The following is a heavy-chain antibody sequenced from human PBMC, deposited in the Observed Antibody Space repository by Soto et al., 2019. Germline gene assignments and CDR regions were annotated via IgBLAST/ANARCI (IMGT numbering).Heavy chain of an antibody. J-gene: IGHJ4*02. D-gene: IGHD3-10*01. CDR1: GFTFNDFE. Sequence: PGGSLRPSCGVSGFTFNDFEMNWVRQVPGKGLEWLAYIDGSGTTKKYADSVRGRFPVSRDNPNNSLFLQMSSLSAADTAISFCARGFGRFSHWRQGNLVLVFS. CDR2: IDGSGTTK. CDR3: ARGFGRFSH. V-gene: IGHV3-48*03.